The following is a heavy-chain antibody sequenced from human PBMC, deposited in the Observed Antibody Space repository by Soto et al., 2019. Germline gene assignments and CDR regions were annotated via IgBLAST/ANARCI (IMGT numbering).Heavy chain of an antibody. J-gene: IGHJ6*02. D-gene: IGHD6-6*01. CDR1: GFTFSDYG. Sequence: PGGSLGLSCAGSGFTFSDYGMNWVRPAPGKGLEWVSGLTWGGSAYYAESVRGRFTISRDNSKSILYVQMNSLRVEDTAVYYCAKERTSSTYDGMDVWGQGTPVTVSS. CDR2: LTWGGSA. V-gene: IGHV3-23*01. CDR3: AKERTSSTYDGMDV.